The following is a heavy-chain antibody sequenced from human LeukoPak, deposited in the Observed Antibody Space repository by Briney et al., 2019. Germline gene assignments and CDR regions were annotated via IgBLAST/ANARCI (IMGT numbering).Heavy chain of an antibody. D-gene: IGHD3-22*01. CDR3: ARDLGQYYDTSDNWFDP. V-gene: IGHV3-48*04. Sequence: GGSLRLSCAVSGLTFSSHSMNWVRQAPGKGLEWLSHISSSSSTIYYADSVKGRFTISRDNAKNTLNLQMNSLRAEDTAVYYCARDLGQYYDTSDNWFDPWGQGTLVTVSS. CDR1: GLTFSSHS. CDR2: ISSSSSTI. J-gene: IGHJ5*02.